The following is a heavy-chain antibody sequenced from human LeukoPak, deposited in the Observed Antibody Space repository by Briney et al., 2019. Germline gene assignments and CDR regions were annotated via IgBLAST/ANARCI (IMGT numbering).Heavy chain of an antibody. J-gene: IGHJ4*02. CDR3: ARGIQLWSKFDY. CDR1: GGSISSGGYY. V-gene: IGHV4-31*03. Sequence: SETLSLTCTVSGGSISSGGYYWSWISQHPGKGLEWIGYIYYSGSTYYNPSLKSRVTISVDTSKNQFSLKLSSVTAADTAVYYCARGIQLWSKFDYWGQGTLVTVSS. D-gene: IGHD5-18*01. CDR2: IYYSGST.